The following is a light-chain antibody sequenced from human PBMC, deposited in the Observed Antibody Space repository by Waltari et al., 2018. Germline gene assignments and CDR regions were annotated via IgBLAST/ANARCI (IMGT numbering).Light chain of an antibody. Sequence: QSALTQPASVSGSPGQSITISCTGISSDVGAYTLVSWYQQHPGKAPKLIIYEGTTRPSGVSNRFSGSQSGNTASLTISGLQAEDEADYSCCSFAGSSTFVFGGGTKLTVL. CDR1: SSDVGAYTL. V-gene: IGLV2-23*03. CDR3: CSFAGSSTFV. J-gene: IGLJ2*01. CDR2: EGT.